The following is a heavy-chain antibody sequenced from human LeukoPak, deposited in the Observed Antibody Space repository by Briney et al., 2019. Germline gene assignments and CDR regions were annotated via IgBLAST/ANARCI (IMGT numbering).Heavy chain of an antibody. CDR2: MNPNSGNT. CDR1: GYTFTSYD. V-gene: IGHV1-8*01. Sequence: ASVKVSCKASGYTFTSYDINWVRQATGQGLEWMGWMNPNSGNTGYAQKFQGRVTMTRNTSISTAYMELSSLRSNDTAVYYCARRVAAAGRYYYYYMDVWGKGTTVTVSS. D-gene: IGHD6-13*01. CDR3: ARRVAAAGRYYYYYMDV. J-gene: IGHJ6*03.